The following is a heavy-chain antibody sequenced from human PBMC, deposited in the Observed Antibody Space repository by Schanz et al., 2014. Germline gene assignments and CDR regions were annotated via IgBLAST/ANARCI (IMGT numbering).Heavy chain of an antibody. CDR3: AGTNCSSTSCYTGYYYMDV. Sequence: QVQLVQSGGEMKKPGSPVKVSCKSSGGTFSSYAISWVRQAPGQGLEWMGRIIPILGIANYAQNFQGRVTITADKSTSTAYMELTSLRSEDTAVYYCAGTNCSSTSCYTGYYYMDVWGKGTTVTVSS. CDR2: IIPILGIA. CDR1: GGTFSSYA. V-gene: IGHV1-69*02. D-gene: IGHD2-2*02. J-gene: IGHJ6*03.